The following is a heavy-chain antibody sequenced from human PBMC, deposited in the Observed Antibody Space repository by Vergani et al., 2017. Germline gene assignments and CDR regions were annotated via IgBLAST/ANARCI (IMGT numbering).Heavy chain of an antibody. Sequence: QVQLQQWGGGLLKPSETLSLTFVVNGGSFTSYHCTWIRQSPGEGLEWVGDFDHTGRPHYNPSLKSQLTMSVDKSRTQFSLALNSVTATDTDIYFCARVNTETNGHLYYYYYMDVWGQGTAVTVS. CDR3: ARVNTETNGHLYYYYYMDV. CDR2: FDHTGRP. D-gene: IGHD4-11*01. V-gene: IGHV4-34*01. CDR1: GGSFTSYH. J-gene: IGHJ6*03.